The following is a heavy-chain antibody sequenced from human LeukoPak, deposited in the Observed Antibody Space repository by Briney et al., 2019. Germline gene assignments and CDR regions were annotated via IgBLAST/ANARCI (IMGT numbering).Heavy chain of an antibody. CDR3: AKDFSGSSFDAFDI. V-gene: IGHV3-30*02. CDR1: GFTFSSYG. D-gene: IGHD6-6*01. Sequence: QSGGSLRLSCAASGFTFSSYGMHWVRQAPGKGLEWVAFIRYDGSNKYYADSVKGRFTISRDNSKNTLYLQMNSLRAEDTAVYYCAKDFSGSSFDAFDIWGQGTMVTVSS. CDR2: IRYDGSNK. J-gene: IGHJ3*02.